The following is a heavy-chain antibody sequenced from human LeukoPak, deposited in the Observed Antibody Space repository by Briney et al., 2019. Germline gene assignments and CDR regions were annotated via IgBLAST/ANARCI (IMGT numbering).Heavy chain of an antibody. CDR3: ARAAPSWYGSWFDP. Sequence: SVKVSCKASGGTFSSYAISWVRQAPGQGLEWMGGIIPIFGTANYAQKFQGRVTITADESTSTAYMELSSLRSDDTAVYYCARAAPSWYGSWFDPWGQGTLVTVSS. J-gene: IGHJ5*02. D-gene: IGHD6-13*01. CDR1: GGTFSSYA. CDR2: IIPIFGTA. V-gene: IGHV1-69*13.